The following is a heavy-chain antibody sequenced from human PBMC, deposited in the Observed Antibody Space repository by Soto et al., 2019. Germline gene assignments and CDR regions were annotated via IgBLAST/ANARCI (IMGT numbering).Heavy chain of an antibody. CDR1: GFSFSHYW. D-gene: IGHD2-21*02. CDR3: ARHGTGGDDIVLVTATHFDS. V-gene: IGHV5-10-1*01. J-gene: IGHJ4*02. Sequence: SLKISCKGSGFSFSHYWIHWVRLMPGKGLEWLGRIDPEDSYTKNSPSFQNHVNNSVYKSLGNAYLQWENPKASDTVMYYCARHGTGGDDIVLVTATHFDSWGQGTLVTVSS. CDR2: IDPEDSYT.